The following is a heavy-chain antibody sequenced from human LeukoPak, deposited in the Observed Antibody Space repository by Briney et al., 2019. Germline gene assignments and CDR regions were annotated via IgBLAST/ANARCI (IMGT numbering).Heavy chain of an antibody. CDR1: GYTFTSHG. CDR2: ISTYNGNT. Sequence: ASVKVSCKASGYTFTSHGISWVRQAPGQGLEWMGWISTYNGNTNYAQKFQGRVTMTTDTSTTTAYMELRSLRSDDTAVYYCARGQGASWDTAMVTDHWGQGTLVTVS. V-gene: IGHV1-18*01. D-gene: IGHD5-18*01. J-gene: IGHJ4*02. CDR3: ARGQGASWDTAMVTDH.